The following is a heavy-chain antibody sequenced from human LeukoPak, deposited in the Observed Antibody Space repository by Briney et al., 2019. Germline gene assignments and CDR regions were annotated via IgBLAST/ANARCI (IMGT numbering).Heavy chain of an antibody. V-gene: IGHV3-21*01. Sequence: ETGRSLRLSCAASGFSFSSYSMKWVRQAPGKGLEWVSSISSSSNYIYYADSVKGRFTISRDNAKNSLYLQMNSLRAEDTAVYYCARVSILIVPYYAFDIWGQGTMVTVSS. D-gene: IGHD2/OR15-2a*01. CDR3: ARVSILIVPYYAFDI. J-gene: IGHJ3*02. CDR1: GFSFSSYS. CDR2: ISSSSNYI.